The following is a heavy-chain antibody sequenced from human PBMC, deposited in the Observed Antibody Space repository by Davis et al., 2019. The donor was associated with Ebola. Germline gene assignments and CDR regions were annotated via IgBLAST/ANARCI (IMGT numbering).Heavy chain of an antibody. CDR3: AKGSHIAVAGTDNWFDP. Sequence: GGSLRLSCAASGFTFSSYAMFWVRQAPGKGLEWVSGIRNSGTTTHYADSVKGRFTMSRDNSKNTLFLQMTSLRAEDTALYYCAKGSHIAVAGTDNWFDPWGQGTLVIVSS. CDR2: IRNSGTTT. J-gene: IGHJ5*02. CDR1: GFTFSSYA. V-gene: IGHV3-23*01. D-gene: IGHD6-19*01.